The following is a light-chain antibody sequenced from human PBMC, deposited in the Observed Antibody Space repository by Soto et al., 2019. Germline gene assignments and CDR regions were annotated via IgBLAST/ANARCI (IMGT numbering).Light chain of an antibody. Sequence: DIQMTQSPSTLSASVGDTVTTTCRASQTISRWLAWYQQKPGKAPRLLIYTASTLESGVPSRFSASGSGTEFTLTISSLRPDDFATYYCQEYNNYWTFGQGTKVDIK. CDR1: QTISRW. CDR2: TAS. CDR3: QEYNNYWT. J-gene: IGKJ1*01. V-gene: IGKV1-5*01.